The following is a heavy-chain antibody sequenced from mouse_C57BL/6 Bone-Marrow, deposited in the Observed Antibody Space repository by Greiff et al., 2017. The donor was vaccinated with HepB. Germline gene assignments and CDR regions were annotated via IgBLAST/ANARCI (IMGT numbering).Heavy chain of an antibody. V-gene: IGHV15-2*01. Sequence: QVQLKESGSELRSPGSSVKLSCKDFDSEVFPIAYMSWVRQKPGHGFEWIGGILPSIGRTIYGEKFEDKATLDADTLSNTAYLELNSLTSEDSAIYYCARRGDQFSGGYWGQGTTLTVSS. CDR1: DSEVFPIAY. J-gene: IGHJ2*01. CDR3: ARRGDQFSGGY. CDR2: ILPSIGRT. D-gene: IGHD2-13*01.